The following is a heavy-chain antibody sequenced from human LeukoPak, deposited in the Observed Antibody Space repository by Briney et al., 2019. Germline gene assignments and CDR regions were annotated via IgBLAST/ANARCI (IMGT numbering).Heavy chain of an antibody. CDR2: ISGSGGST. CDR3: AKVGGIWGGLDY. D-gene: IGHD3-16*01. CDR1: GFTFSSYA. Sequence: GGSLRLSCAASGFTFSSYAMSRVRQAPGKGLEWVSAISGSGGSTYYADSVKGRFTISRDNSKNTLYLQMNSLRAEDTAVYYCAKVGGIWGGLDYWGQGTLVTVSS. V-gene: IGHV3-23*01. J-gene: IGHJ4*02.